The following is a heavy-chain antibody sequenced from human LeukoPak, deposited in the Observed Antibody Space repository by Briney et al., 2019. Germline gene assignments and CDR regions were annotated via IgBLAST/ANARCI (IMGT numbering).Heavy chain of an antibody. J-gene: IGHJ6*02. V-gene: IGHV1-18*01. CDR2: ISAYNGNT. CDR1: GYTFTSYG. D-gene: IGHD6-19*01. Sequence: ASVKVSCKASGYTFTSYGISWVRQAPGQGPEWMGWISAYNGNTNYAQKLQGRVTMTTDTSTSTAYMELRSLRSDDTAVYYCARDEGSGWYGYYYYYGMDVWGQGTTVTVSS. CDR3: ARDEGSGWYGYYYYYGMDV.